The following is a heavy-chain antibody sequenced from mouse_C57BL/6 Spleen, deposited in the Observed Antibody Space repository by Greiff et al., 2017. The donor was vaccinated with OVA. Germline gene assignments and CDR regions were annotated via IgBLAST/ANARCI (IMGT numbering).Heavy chain of an antibody. CDR1: GYSITSGYY. CDR2: ISYDGSN. CDR3: ASAYGSSYPDWYFDV. J-gene: IGHJ1*03. Sequence: DVKLQESGPGLVKPSQSLSLTCSVTGYSITSGYYWNWIRQFPGNKLEWMGYISYDGSNNYNPSLKNRISITRDTSKNQFFLKLNSVTTEDTATYYCASAYGSSYPDWYFDVWGTGTTVTVSS. D-gene: IGHD1-1*01. V-gene: IGHV3-6*01.